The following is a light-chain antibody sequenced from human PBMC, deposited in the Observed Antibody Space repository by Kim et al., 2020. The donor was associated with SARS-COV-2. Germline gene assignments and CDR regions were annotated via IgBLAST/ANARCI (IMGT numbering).Light chain of an antibody. CDR1: QRVNNKY. Sequence: PGERATLSCRASQRVNNKYFAWYQQKPGQAPRLIIYGAYNRATGIPDRFSGSGAGADFTLTISRLEPEDCAVYYCQLYGSTPRLTFGGGTKVDIK. CDR2: GAY. J-gene: IGKJ4*01. CDR3: QLYGSTPRLT. V-gene: IGKV3-20*01.